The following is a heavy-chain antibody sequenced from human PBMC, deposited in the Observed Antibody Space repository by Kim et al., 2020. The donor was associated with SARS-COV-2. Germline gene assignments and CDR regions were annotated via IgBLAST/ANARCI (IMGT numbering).Heavy chain of an antibody. CDR3: ARCIVVVPAAILPPAPDYYYYGMDV. D-gene: IGHD2-2*01. J-gene: IGHJ6*02. V-gene: IGHV1-18*04. Sequence: ASVKVSCKASGYTFTSYGISWVRQAPGQGLEWMGWISAYNGNTNYAQKLQGRVTMTTDTSTSTAYMELRSLRSDDTAVYYCARCIVVVPAAILPPAPDYYYYGMDVWGQGTTVTVSS. CDR2: ISAYNGNT. CDR1: GYTFTSYG.